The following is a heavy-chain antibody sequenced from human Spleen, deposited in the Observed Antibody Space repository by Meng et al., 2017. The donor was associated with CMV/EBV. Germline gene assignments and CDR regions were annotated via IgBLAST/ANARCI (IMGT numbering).Heavy chain of an antibody. CDR1: GFTFDDYA. Sequence: SLKISCAASGFTFDDYAMHWVRQPPGKGLEWVSGISWNSGVIAYVDSVKGRFTISRDNAKNSLYLQMNSLRPEDSAFYYCAKDRGGGEYYYYGMDGWGQGTTVTVS. D-gene: IGHD2-21*01. CDR2: ISWNSGVI. CDR3: AKDRGGGEYYYYGMDG. V-gene: IGHV3-9*01. J-gene: IGHJ6*02.